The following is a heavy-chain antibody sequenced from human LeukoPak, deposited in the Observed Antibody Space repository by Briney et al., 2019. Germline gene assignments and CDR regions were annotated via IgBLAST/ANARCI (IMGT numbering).Heavy chain of an antibody. D-gene: IGHD2-2*02. J-gene: IGHJ6*02. V-gene: IGHV3-23*01. CDR1: GFTFSSYG. CDR3: AKXVXCSXTSCYRSYGMDV. Sequence: GGSLRLSCAASGFTFSSYGMSWVRQAPGKGLEWVSGISGSGGSTYYADSVKGRFTISRDNSKNTLYLQMNSLRAEDTGVYYCAKXVXCSXTSCYRSYGMDVWGQGTTVTVSS. CDR2: ISGSGGST.